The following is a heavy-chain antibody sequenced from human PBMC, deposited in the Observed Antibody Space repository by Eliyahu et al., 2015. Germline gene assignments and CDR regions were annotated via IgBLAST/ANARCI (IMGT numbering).Heavy chain of an antibody. V-gene: IGHV1-69*01. Sequence: DWMGGIIPKFGTANYAQKFQGRVTITADESTSTAYMELSSRRSEDTAVYYCARAHCSSSGCYGTYYWYFDLWGRGTLVTVSS. CDR2: IIPKFGTA. J-gene: IGHJ2*01. D-gene: IGHD2-15*01. CDR3: ARAHCSSSGCYGTYYWYFDL.